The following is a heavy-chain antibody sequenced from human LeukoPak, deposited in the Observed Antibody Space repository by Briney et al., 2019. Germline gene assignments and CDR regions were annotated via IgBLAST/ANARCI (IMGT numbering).Heavy chain of an antibody. CDR2: ISPDGSSA. V-gene: IGHV3-74*03. Sequence: GGSLRLSCAASGFSFSSYWMHWIRQAPRKGQMWDARISPDGSSALSADSVRGRYTISRDNADNTLYLQLNSLRAEDTAVYYCARVSFCPRCHFDYWGQGTLVTVSS. J-gene: IGHJ4*02. CDR3: ARVSFCPRCHFDY. D-gene: IGHD2/OR15-2a*01. CDR1: GFSFSSYW.